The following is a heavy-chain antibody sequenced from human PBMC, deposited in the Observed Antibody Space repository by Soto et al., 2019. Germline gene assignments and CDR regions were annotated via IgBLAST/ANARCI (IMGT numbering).Heavy chain of an antibody. CDR1: GGSISSYY. CDR3: ARGRTVAGPSFEY. J-gene: IGHJ4*02. D-gene: IGHD6-19*01. V-gene: IGHV4-59*01. CDR2: IYYSGST. Sequence: SETLSLTCTVSGGSISSYYWSWIRQPPGKGLEWIGYIYYSGSTNYNPSLKSRVTISVDTSKNQFSLKLSSVTAADTAVYYCARGRTVAGPSFEYWGQGTLVTVSS.